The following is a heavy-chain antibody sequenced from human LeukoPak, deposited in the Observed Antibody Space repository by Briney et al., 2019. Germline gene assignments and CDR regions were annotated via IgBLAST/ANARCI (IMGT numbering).Heavy chain of an antibody. D-gene: IGHD2-2*01. Sequence: SETLSLTCTVSGGSISSYYWSWIRQPAGKGLEWIGRIYTSGSTNYNPSLKSRVTMSVDTSKNQFSLKLSSVTAADTAVYYCASYWSSTSCSGFNYWGQGTLVTVSS. J-gene: IGHJ4*02. V-gene: IGHV4-4*07. CDR1: GGSISSYY. CDR3: ASYWSSTSCSGFNY. CDR2: IYTSGST.